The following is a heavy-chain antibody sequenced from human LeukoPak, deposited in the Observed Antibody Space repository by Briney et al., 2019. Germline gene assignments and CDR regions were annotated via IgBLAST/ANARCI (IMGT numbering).Heavy chain of an antibody. D-gene: IGHD3-9*01. CDR3: ARGLNFDWSSPFNY. CDR1: GGSISSGGYS. CDR2: IYYSGST. V-gene: IGHV4-30-4*07. Sequence: SQTLSLTCAVSGGSISSGGYSWSWLRQPPGKGLEWIGYIYYSGSTYYNPSLKSRVTISVDTSKNQFSLKLSSVTAADTAVYYCARGLNFDWSSPFNYWGQGTLVTVSS. J-gene: IGHJ4*02.